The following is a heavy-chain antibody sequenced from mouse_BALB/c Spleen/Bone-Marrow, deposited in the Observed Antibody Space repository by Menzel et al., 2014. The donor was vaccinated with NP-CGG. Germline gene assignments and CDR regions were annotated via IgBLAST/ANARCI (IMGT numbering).Heavy chain of an antibody. J-gene: IGHJ2*01. CDR1: GYAFXNYL. D-gene: IGHD1-1*01. CDR2: INPGSGGT. Sequence: QVQLQQPGAELVRPGTSVKVSCKASGYAFXNYLIEWVKQRPGQGLEWIGVINPGSGGTNYNEKFKGKATLTADKSSSTAYMQLSSLTSDDSAGYFCARGITTGYFDYWGQGTTLTVSS. CDR3: ARGITTGYFDY. V-gene: IGHV1-54*01.